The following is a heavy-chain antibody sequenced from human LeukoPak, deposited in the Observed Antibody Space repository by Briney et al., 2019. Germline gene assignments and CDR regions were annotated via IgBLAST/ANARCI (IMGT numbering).Heavy chain of an antibody. CDR1: GYTFTSYD. Sequence: ASVKVSCKASGYTFTSYDINWVRQATGQGLEWMGWMNPNSGNTDYAEKFQGRVTMTRNTSISTAYMELSSLRSEDTAVYYCARGRRSYFGVVNSEHYYYGMDVWGQGTTVTVSS. J-gene: IGHJ6*02. D-gene: IGHD3-3*01. V-gene: IGHV1-8*01. CDR2: MNPNSGNT. CDR3: ARGRRSYFGVVNSEHYYYGMDV.